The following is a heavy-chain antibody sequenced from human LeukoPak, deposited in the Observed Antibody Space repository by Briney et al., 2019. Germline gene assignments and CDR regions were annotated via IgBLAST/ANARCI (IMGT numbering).Heavy chain of an antibody. Sequence: GSLRLSCEVSGFVVNRNYMNWIRQAPGKGLGWVSVIYDGGSRYYADSVKGRFTISRDTSKNTVYLEMTGLRVDDTAVYYCANGSSAYYFESWGQGTLVTVSS. CDR3: ANGSSAYYFES. V-gene: IGHV3-53*01. J-gene: IGHJ4*02. CDR1: GFVVNRNY. CDR2: IYDGGSR. D-gene: IGHD6-6*01.